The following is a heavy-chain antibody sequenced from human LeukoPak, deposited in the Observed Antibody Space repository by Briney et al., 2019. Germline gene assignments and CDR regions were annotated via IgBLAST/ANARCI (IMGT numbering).Heavy chain of an antibody. V-gene: IGHV4-31*03. Sequence: PSETLSLTCTVSGGSISSGGYYWSWIRQHPGKGLEWIGYIYYSGSTYYNPSLKSRVTISVDTSKNQFSLKLSSVTAADTAVYYCARDGGVSGYCSSTSCHSASSYFDYWGQGTLVTVSS. CDR2: IYYSGST. CDR1: GGSISSGGYY. J-gene: IGHJ4*02. D-gene: IGHD2-2*01. CDR3: ARDGGVSGYCSSTSCHSASSYFDY.